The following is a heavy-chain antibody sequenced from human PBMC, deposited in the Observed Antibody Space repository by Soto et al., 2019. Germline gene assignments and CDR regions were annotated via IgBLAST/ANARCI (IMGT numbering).Heavy chain of an antibody. CDR3: AKDQSSSWYGDAFDI. J-gene: IGHJ3*02. Sequence: EVQLLESGGGLVQPGGSLRLSCAASGFTFSSYAMSWVRQAPGKGLEWVSAISGSGGSTYYADSVKGRFTISRDNSKNTLYLQMISLRAEDTAVYYCAKDQSSSWYGDAFDIWAQGTMVTVSS. V-gene: IGHV3-23*01. D-gene: IGHD6-13*01. CDR1: GFTFSSYA. CDR2: ISGSGGST.